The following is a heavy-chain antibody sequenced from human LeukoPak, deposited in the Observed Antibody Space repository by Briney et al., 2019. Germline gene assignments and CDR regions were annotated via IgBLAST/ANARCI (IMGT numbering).Heavy chain of an antibody. CDR2: IYYSGST. CDR1: GGSISSSSYY. Sequence: SETLSLTCTVSGGSISSSSYYWGWIRQPPGKGLEWIGSIYYSGSTYYNPSLKSRVTISVDTSKNQFSLKLSSVTAADTAVYYCARDEIAVAVRFDYWGQGTLVTVSS. D-gene: IGHD6-19*01. V-gene: IGHV4-39*07. J-gene: IGHJ4*02. CDR3: ARDEIAVAVRFDY.